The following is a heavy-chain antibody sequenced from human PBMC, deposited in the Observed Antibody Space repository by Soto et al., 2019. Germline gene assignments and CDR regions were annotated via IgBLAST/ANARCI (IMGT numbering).Heavy chain of an antibody. D-gene: IGHD5-18*01. Sequence: PSETLSLTCAVYGGSFSGYYWSWIRQPPGKGLEWIGEINHSGSTNYNPSLKSRVTISVDTSKNQFSLKLSSVTAADTAVYYCARGRGYSYGYKYYYGMDVWGQGTTVTVPS. CDR1: GGSFSGYY. V-gene: IGHV4-34*01. J-gene: IGHJ6*02. CDR2: INHSGST. CDR3: ARGRGYSYGYKYYYGMDV.